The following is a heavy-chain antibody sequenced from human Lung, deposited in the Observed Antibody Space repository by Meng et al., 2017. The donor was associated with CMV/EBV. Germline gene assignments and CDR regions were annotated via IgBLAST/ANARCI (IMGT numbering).Heavy chain of an antibody. Sequence: GESXKISCAASGFTFSSYWMHWVRQAPGKGLVWVSRINSDGSSTSYADSVKGRFTISRDNAKNTLYLQMNSLRAEDTAVYYCARGGSSWGGKYYYYGMDVXGHGXTVTVSS. CDR3: ARGGSSWGGKYYYYGMDV. CDR2: INSDGSST. D-gene: IGHD6-13*01. V-gene: IGHV3-74*01. J-gene: IGHJ6*02. CDR1: GFTFSSYW.